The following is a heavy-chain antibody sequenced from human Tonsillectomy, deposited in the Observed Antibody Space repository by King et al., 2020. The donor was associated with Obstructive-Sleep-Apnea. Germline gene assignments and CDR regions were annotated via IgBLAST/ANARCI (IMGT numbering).Heavy chain of an antibody. Sequence: QLVQSGAEVKKPGSSVKVSCKASGGTFSSYAISWVRQAPGQGLEWMGGIIPLVGTDNYAQKFKGGGTITADESTSTANMELSSLRSEDTAVYYCASGRDYYYYGMDVWGQGTTVTVSS. V-gene: IGHV1-69*01. CDR3: ASGRDYYYYGMDV. CDR2: IIPLVGTD. J-gene: IGHJ6*02. CDR1: GGTFSSYA.